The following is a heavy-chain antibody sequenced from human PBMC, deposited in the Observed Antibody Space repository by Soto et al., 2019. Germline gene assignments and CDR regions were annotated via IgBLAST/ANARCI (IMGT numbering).Heavy chain of an antibody. D-gene: IGHD3-3*01. CDR1: GFTVRSKC. CDR3: AKVQPLRFLQWFPGF. Sequence: LCLSCAASGFTVRSKCMTWVRQAQGTGLEWVSVIYSGGSTSYADSVKGRFSISRDNSKNTLYLQMNSLRAEHTAVYYCAKVQPLRFLQWFPGFWCQGHLGAVS. V-gene: IGHV3-53*01. J-gene: IGHJ1*01. CDR2: IYSGGST.